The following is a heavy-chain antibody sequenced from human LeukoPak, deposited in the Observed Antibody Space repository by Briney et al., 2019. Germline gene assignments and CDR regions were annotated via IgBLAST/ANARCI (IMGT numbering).Heavy chain of an antibody. CDR3: ARDFSGYWELSPPQH. Sequence: KPGGSLGLSCAASGFTFSSYSMNWVRQAPGKGLEWVSSISSSSSYIYYADSVKGRFTISRDNAKNSLYLQMNSLRAEDTAVYYCARDFSGYWELSPPQHWGQGTLVTVSS. CDR2: ISSSSSYI. D-gene: IGHD1-26*01. CDR1: GFTFSSYS. J-gene: IGHJ1*01. V-gene: IGHV3-21*01.